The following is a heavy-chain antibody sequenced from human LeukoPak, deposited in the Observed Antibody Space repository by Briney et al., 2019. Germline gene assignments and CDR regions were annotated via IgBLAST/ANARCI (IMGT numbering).Heavy chain of an antibody. CDR2: IRSKANSYAT. Sequence: PGGSLRLSCAASGFTFSGSAMHWVRQASGKGLEWVGRIRSKANSYATAYAASVKGRFTISRDDSKNTAYLQMNSLKTEDTAVYYCTRFVSPAAAGTEGDDYWGQGTLVTVFS. CDR1: GFTFSGSA. J-gene: IGHJ4*02. D-gene: IGHD6-13*01. V-gene: IGHV3-73*01. CDR3: TRFVSPAAAGTEGDDY.